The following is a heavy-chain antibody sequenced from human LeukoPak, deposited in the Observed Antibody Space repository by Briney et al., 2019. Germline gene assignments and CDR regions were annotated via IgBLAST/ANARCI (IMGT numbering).Heavy chain of an antibody. CDR1: GGSISSYY. V-gene: IGHV4-59*01. Sequence: SETLSLTCTVSGGSISSYYWSWVRQPPGKGLEWIGYIYYSGSTNYNPSLKSRVTISVDTSKNQFSLKLSSVTAADTAVYYCARDLGSSFDYWGQGTLVTVSS. CDR3: ARDLGSSFDY. CDR2: IYYSGST. J-gene: IGHJ4*02. D-gene: IGHD2/OR15-2a*01.